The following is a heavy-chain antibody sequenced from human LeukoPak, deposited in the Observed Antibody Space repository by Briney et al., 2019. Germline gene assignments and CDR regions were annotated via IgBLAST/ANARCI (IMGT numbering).Heavy chain of an antibody. CDR2: INPTGGTT. Sequence: ASAKVSCKASGYIFISYYMHWVRQAPGQGLEWMGMINPTGGTTSYAQKFQGRVSLTSDTSTSTVYMDLSSLRSEDTATYYCARDGGSSGYYGYWGQGTLVTVSS. V-gene: IGHV1-46*01. CDR3: ARDGGSSGYYGY. CDR1: GYIFISYY. J-gene: IGHJ4*02. D-gene: IGHD3-22*01.